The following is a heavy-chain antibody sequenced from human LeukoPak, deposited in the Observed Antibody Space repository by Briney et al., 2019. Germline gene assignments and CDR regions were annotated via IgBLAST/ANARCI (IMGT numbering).Heavy chain of an antibody. V-gene: IGHV3-33*01. CDR1: GFTFSDYG. CDR2: IWYDGSNK. J-gene: IGHJ4*02. D-gene: IGHD1/OR15-1a*01. Sequence: GGSLRLSCAASGFTFSDYGMYGVRQAPGKGLEWVAVIWYDGSNKYYADSVKGRFTISRDNAKNTLYLQMNSLRAEDTAVYYCARDQAGTTNAIDYWGQGTLVTVSS. CDR3: ARDQAGTTNAIDY.